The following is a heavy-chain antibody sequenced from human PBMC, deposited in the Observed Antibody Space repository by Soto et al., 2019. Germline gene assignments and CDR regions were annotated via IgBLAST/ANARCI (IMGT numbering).Heavy chain of an antibody. J-gene: IGHJ4*02. CDR1: GFTFSSYS. CDR3: ARDPGATFDY. CDR2: ISSSSSYI. V-gene: IGHV3-21*01. D-gene: IGHD3-10*01. Sequence: GGSLRLSRAASGFTFSSYSMNWVRQAPGKGLEWVSSISSSSSYIYYADSVKGRFTISRDNAKNSLYLQMNSLRAEDTAVYYCARDPGATFDYWGQGTLVTVSS.